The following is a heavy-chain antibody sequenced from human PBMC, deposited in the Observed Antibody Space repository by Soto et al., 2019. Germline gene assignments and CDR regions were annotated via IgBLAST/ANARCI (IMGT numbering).Heavy chain of an antibody. CDR3: ARTEYSSSSGAFDI. CDR1: GGSISSYY. CDR2: IYYSGST. V-gene: IGHV4-59*05. J-gene: IGHJ3*02. Sequence: PSETLSLTCTVSGGSISSYYWSWIRQPPGKGLEWIGSIYYSGSTYYNPSLKSRVTISVDTSKNQFSLKLSSVTAADTAVYYCARTEYSSSSGAFDIWGQGTMVT. D-gene: IGHD6-6*01.